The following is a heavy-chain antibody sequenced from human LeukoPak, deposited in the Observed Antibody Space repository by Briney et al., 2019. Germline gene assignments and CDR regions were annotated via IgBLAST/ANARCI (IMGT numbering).Heavy chain of an antibody. Sequence: PSETLSLTCTDSGASVSSGDYHWSWVRQAPGKGLEWIGHNQNPSYNPSLKSRVVISIHTSRNQFSLTLNTVTAADTATYFCVTYFVNGGGRGHWGSGALVTVSS. CDR2: HNQNP. CDR3: VTYFVNGGGRGH. V-gene: IGHV4-61*08. J-gene: IGHJ4*02. CDR1: GASVSSGDYH. D-gene: IGHD3-9*01.